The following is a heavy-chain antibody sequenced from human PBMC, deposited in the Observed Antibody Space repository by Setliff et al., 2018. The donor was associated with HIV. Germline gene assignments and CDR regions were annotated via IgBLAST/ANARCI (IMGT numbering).Heavy chain of an antibody. J-gene: IGHJ4*02. Sequence: LSLTCAVYGGSFSGYYWSWIRQPPGKGLEWIGEINHSGSTNYNPSLKSRVTISVDTSKNQFSLKLTSVTAADTAVYYCVTSSSWSSRLNFWGPGMLVTVSS. V-gene: IGHV4-34*01. CDR2: INHSGST. CDR3: VTSSSWSSRLNF. CDR1: GGSFSGYY. D-gene: IGHD2-2*01.